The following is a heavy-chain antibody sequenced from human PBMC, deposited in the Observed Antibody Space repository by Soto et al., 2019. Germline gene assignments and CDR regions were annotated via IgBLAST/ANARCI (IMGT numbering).Heavy chain of an antibody. CDR2: ISAYNGNT. CDR3: ARTLTTADCSGGSCYLWYYYYGMAV. CDR1: GYTVTSYG. D-gene: IGHD2-15*01. J-gene: IGHJ6*04. V-gene: IGHV1-18*01. Sequence: ASVKVSCKASGYTVTSYGISWVRQAPGQGLEWMGWISAYNGNTNYAQKLQGRVTMTTDTSTSTAYMELRSLRSDDTAVYYCARTLTTADCSGGSCYLWYYYYGMAVWGKGTTVTVSS.